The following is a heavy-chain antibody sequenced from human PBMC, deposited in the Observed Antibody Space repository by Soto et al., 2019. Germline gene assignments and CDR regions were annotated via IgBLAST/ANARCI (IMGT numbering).Heavy chain of an antibody. Sequence: ASVKVSCKASGYTFTGYYMHWVRQAPGQGLGWMGWINPNSGGTNYAQKFQGWVTMTRDTSISTAYMELSRLRSDDTAVYYCARGYSSSWYVPFDYWGQGTLVTVSS. V-gene: IGHV1-2*04. CDR2: INPNSGGT. J-gene: IGHJ4*02. CDR3: ARGYSSSWYVPFDY. CDR1: GYTFTGYY. D-gene: IGHD6-13*01.